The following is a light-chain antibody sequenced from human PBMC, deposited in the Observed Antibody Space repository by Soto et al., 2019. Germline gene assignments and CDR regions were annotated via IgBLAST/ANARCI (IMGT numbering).Light chain of an antibody. Sequence: EIVLTQSPGTLSLSPGERATLSCRASQSVSSGYLAWYQQKPGQAPRLLIFGASNRANGIPDRFSGSGSGTDFTLTISRLEPEDFAVFYCQQYGSSPLTFGGGTKVEIK. CDR3: QQYGSSPLT. CDR1: QSVSSGY. CDR2: GAS. J-gene: IGKJ4*01. V-gene: IGKV3-20*01.